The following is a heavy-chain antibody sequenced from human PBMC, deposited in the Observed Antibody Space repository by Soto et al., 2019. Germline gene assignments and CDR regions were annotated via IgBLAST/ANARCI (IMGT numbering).Heavy chain of an antibody. D-gene: IGHD6-13*01. CDR1: GGTFSSYA. V-gene: IGHV1-69*01. J-gene: IGHJ4*02. Sequence: QVQLVQSGAEVKKPGSSVKVSCKASGGTFSSYAISWVRQAPGQGLEWMGWIIPIFGTANYAQKFQGRVTITADESTSTADMELSSLRSEDTAVYYCARDRGIAAAGTGYFDYWGQGTLVTVSS. CDR2: IIPIFGTA. CDR3: ARDRGIAAAGTGYFDY.